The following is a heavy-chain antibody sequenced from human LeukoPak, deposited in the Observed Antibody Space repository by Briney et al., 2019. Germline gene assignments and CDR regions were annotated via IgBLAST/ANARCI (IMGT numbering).Heavy chain of an antibody. V-gene: IGHV1-18*01. J-gene: IGHJ1*01. CDR1: GYTFTSYG. CDR2: INTYNGHT. CDR3: ARDGPRGYFQH. D-gene: IGHD1-14*01. Sequence: ASVKVSCNTSGYTFTSYGISGVRQAPVQGLEYMGWINTYNGHTNYAQKLQGRVTVTTDPSTSTAYLELRSLRSDDPAVYYCARDGPRGYFQHWGQGTLITVSS.